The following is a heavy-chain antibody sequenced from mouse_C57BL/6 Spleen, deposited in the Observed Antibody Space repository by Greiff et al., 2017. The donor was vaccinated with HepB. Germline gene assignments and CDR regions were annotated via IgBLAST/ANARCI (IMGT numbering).Heavy chain of an antibody. J-gene: IGHJ1*03. D-gene: IGHD1-1*01. Sequence: VQLQQSGAELVRPGSSVKMSCKPSGYTFTSYGINWVKQRPGQGLEWIGYIYIGNGYTEYNEKFKGKATLTSDTSSSTAYMQLSSLTSEDSAIYFCARDRDYGSSYENWYFDVWGTGTTVTVSS. V-gene: IGHV1-58*01. CDR1: GYTFTSYG. CDR2: IYIGNGYT. CDR3: ARDRDYGSSYENWYFDV.